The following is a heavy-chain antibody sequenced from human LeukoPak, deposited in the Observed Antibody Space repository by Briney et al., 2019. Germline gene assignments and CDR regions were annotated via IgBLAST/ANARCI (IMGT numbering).Heavy chain of an antibody. D-gene: IGHD4-17*01. J-gene: IGHJ4*02. CDR2: IDQDGSEK. V-gene: IGHV3-7*01. CDR3: ARTRTTVTYYFDY. CDR1: GITFSTYW. Sequence: GGSLRLSCAASGITFSTYWMSWVRQAPGKGLEWVANIDQDGSEKYYVDSVKGRFTISRDNAKNSLYLQMNSLRAEDTAVYYCARTRTTVTYYFDYWGQGTLVTVSS.